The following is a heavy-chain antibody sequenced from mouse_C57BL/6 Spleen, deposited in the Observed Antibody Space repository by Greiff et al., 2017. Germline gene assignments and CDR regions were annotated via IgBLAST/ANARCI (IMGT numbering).Heavy chain of an antibody. CDR2: ISSGGDYI. J-gene: IGHJ1*03. D-gene: IGHD2-4*01. CDR1: GFTFSSYA. V-gene: IGHV5-9-1*02. CDR3: TRASMITTYFDV. Sequence: EVKVEESGEGLVKPGGSLKLSCAASGFTFSSYAMSWVRQTPEKRLEWVAYISSGGDYIYYADTVKGRFTISRDNARNTLYLQMSSLKSEDTAMYYCTRASMITTYFDVWGTGTTVTVSS.